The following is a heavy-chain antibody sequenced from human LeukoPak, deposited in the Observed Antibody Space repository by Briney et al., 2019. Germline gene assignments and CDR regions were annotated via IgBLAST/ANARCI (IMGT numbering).Heavy chain of an antibody. Sequence: ASVKVSCKASGYTFTSYGISWVRQAPGQGLEWMGWISAYNGNTNYAQKLQGRVTMTTDTSTSTAYMELRSLRSDDTAVYYCARGRYCSSTSCYHWFDPWGQGTLVTVSS. D-gene: IGHD2-2*01. V-gene: IGHV1-18*01. CDR3: ARGRYCSSTSCYHWFDP. J-gene: IGHJ5*02. CDR2: ISAYNGNT. CDR1: GYTFTSYG.